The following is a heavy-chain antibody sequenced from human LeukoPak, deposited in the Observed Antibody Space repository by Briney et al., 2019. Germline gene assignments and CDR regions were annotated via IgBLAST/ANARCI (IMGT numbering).Heavy chain of an antibody. J-gene: IGHJ4*02. CDR3: ARDAPMAL. CDR1: GFTFSSYS. V-gene: IGHV3-21*01. CDR2: ISSNSSYI. D-gene: IGHD5-24*01. Sequence: GGSLRLSCAASGFTFSSYSMNWVRQAPGKGLEWVSSISSNSSYIYYADSVKGRFTISRDNAKNSLYLQMNSLRAEDTAVYYCARDAPMALWGQGTLVTVSS.